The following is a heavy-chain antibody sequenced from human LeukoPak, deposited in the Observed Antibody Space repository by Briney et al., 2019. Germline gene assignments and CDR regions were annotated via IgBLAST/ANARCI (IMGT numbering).Heavy chain of an antibody. CDR2: ISYIGSST. V-gene: IGHV3-23*01. CDR3: TKDNSRYPSFYDY. CDR1: GFTFSDYA. J-gene: IGHJ4*02. Sequence: GGSLRLSCVASGFTFSDYAVSWVRQAPGKGLEYISSISYIGSSTYYADSVKGRFTISRDNSRNIFYLQMNSLRAEDTAVYYCTKDNSRYPSFYDYWGQGNLDTVSS. D-gene: IGHD4-11*01.